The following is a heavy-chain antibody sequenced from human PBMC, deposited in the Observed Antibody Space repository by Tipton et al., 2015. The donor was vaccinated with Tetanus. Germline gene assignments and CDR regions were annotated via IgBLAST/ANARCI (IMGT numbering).Heavy chain of an antibody. J-gene: IGHJ6*02. D-gene: IGHD2-2*01. CDR2: IIPVFGTS. Sequence: QLVQSGAEVKKPGSSVKVSCKASGGTFRYHAISWVRQAPGQGLEWMGGIIPVFGTSNYAQNFHDRVTVTADKSTSTVYMELSSLRSEDTAVYYCARKWDIVAVSAANYYGLDVWGQGTTVTVSS. CDR3: ARKWDIVAVSAANYYGLDV. CDR1: GGTFRYHA. V-gene: IGHV1-69*06.